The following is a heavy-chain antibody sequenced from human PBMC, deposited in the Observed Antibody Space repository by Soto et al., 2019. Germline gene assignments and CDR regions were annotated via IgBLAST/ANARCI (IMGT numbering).Heavy chain of an antibody. CDR3: ARGRGSGSYDNWFDP. V-gene: IGHV4-59*01. D-gene: IGHD3-10*01. Sequence: QVQLQESGPGLVKPSETLSLTCTVSGGSISSYYWSWIRQPPGKGLEWIGYIYYSGSTNYNPSLKSRVTLSVDTSKNQFSLKLSSVTAADTAVYYCARGRGSGSYDNWFDPWGQGTLVTVSS. CDR2: IYYSGST. CDR1: GGSISSYY. J-gene: IGHJ5*02.